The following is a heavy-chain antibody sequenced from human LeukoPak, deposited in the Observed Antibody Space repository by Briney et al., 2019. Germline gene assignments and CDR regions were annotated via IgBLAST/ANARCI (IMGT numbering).Heavy chain of an antibody. CDR2: IEPDGSGK. CDR1: GFSFRDYW. CDR3: VTSWVRQQRDF. J-gene: IGHJ4*02. V-gene: IGHV3-7*01. D-gene: IGHD3-10*01. Sequence: GGSPRLSCAASGFSFRDYWMSWVRQAPGKGLEWVADIEPDGSGKTYVDSVKGRFTISRDNAQQSLYLQMDTLTAEDTAVYYCVTSWVRQQRDFWGQGTLVTVSS.